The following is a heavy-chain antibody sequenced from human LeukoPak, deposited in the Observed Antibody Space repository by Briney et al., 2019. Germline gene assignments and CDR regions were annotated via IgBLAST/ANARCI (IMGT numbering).Heavy chain of an antibody. D-gene: IGHD3-10*01. CDR1: GFTFSDYY. CDR2: ISSSSSYT. Sequence: GGSLRLSCAASGFTFSDYYMSWIRQAPGKGLEWVSYISSSSSYTNYADSVKGRFSISRDNAKNSLYLQMNSLRAGDTAVYYCARATNIWFGELYFDYWGQGTLVTVSS. V-gene: IGHV3-11*05. J-gene: IGHJ4*02. CDR3: ARATNIWFGELYFDY.